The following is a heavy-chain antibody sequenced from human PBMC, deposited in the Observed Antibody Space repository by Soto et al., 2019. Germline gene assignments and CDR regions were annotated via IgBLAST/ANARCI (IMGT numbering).Heavy chain of an antibody. CDR2: IYPGDSDT. Sequence: GESLKISCKGFGYSFTSYWIGWVLQMPGKGLEWMGIIYPGDSDTRYSPSFQGQVTISADKSISTAYLQWSSLKASDTAMYYCARLTTGYSSGWYGMDVWGQGTTVTVSS. D-gene: IGHD6-19*01. V-gene: IGHV5-51*01. J-gene: IGHJ6*02. CDR3: ARLTTGYSSGWYGMDV. CDR1: GYSFTSYW.